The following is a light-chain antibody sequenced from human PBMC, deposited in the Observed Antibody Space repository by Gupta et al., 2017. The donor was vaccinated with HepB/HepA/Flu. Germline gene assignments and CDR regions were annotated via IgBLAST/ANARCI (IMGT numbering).Light chain of an antibody. J-gene: IGKJ1*01. CDR1: QSVSNN. CDR2: GAS. V-gene: IGKV3-15*01. Sequence: EIVMTQSPATLSVSPGERATLSCRASQSVSNNLAWYQQKPGQAPRLLIYGASTRATGIPDRFSGSGYGTEFTLTISSLQSEDFAVYYCQQYNNWPPWTFGQGTKVEIK. CDR3: QQYNNWPPWT.